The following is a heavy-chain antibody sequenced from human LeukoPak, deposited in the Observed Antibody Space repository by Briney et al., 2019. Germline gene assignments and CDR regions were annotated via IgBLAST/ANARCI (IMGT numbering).Heavy chain of an antibody. Sequence: PSETLSLTCTVSGGFISSGDDYWNWIRQPPGKGLEWIGYVYYTGNTFYSPSLKSRVTISVDTSKNQFSLKLTSVTAADTAVYYCARGEAFDVWGQGTMFVVSS. CDR3: ARGEAFDV. CDR1: GGFISSGDDY. V-gene: IGHV4-30-4*01. J-gene: IGHJ3*01. CDR2: VYYTGNT.